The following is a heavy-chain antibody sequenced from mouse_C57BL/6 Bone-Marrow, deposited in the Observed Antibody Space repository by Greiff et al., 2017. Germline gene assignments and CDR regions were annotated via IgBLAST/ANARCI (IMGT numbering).Heavy chain of an antibody. J-gene: IGHJ2*01. CDR1: GYTFTSYW. V-gene: IGHV1-7*01. Sequence: VQLQQSGAELAKPGASVKLSCKASGYTFTSYWMHWVKQRPGQGLEWIGYINPSSGYPKSNQKFKDKATFTADKSSSTAYMQLSSLTYEDSAVYYCATRDYYGSSYYFDYWGQGTTLTGSS. CDR2: INPSSGYP. CDR3: ATRDYYGSSYYFDY. D-gene: IGHD1-1*01.